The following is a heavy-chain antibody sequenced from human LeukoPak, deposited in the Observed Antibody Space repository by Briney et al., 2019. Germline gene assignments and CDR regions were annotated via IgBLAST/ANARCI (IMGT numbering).Heavy chain of an antibody. J-gene: IGHJ6*03. CDR3: ARHSPITMVRGIITSQNYYYYYMDV. D-gene: IGHD3-10*01. CDR2: MHHSGST. CDR1: LYSMNSGYY. V-gene: IGHV4-38-2*02. Sequence: SETLSLICRVSLYSMNSGYYWGWIRQSPGKGLEWIGSMHHSGSTDFNPSLRSRVTISVDTSKNQFSLRLSSVTAADTAVYYCARHSPITMVRGIITSQNYYYYYMDVWGKGTTVTISS.